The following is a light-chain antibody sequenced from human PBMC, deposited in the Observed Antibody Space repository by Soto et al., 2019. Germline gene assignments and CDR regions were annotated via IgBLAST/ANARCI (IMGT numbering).Light chain of an antibody. J-gene: IGLJ1*01. CDR2: EVS. Sequence: QSALTQPASVSGSPGQWITISCTGTINDIGYYNYVSWYQHHPGKAPKLIIYEVSNRPSGVSNRFSGSKSANTASLTISGLQADDETDYYCCSYTTIGTLVFGTGTKVTVL. CDR1: INDIGYYNY. V-gene: IGLV2-14*01. CDR3: CSYTTIGTLV.